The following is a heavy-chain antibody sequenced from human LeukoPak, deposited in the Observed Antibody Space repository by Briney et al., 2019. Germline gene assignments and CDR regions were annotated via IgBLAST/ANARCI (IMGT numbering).Heavy chain of an antibody. V-gene: IGHV3-30*04. CDR2: ISYDGSNK. D-gene: IGHD6-19*01. Sequence: GGSLRLSCAASGFTFSSYAMHWVRQAPGKGLEWVAVISYDGSNKYYADSVKGRFTISRDNSKNTLYLQMNSLRAEDTAVYYCARGRSSGPSFDYWGQGTLVTVSS. CDR3: ARGRSSGPSFDY. J-gene: IGHJ4*02. CDR1: GFTFSSYA.